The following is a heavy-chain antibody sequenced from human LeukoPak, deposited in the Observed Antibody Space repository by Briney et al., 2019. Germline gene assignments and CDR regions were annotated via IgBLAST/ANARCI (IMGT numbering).Heavy chain of an antibody. CDR2: ISYDGSNK. D-gene: IGHD3-10*01. Sequence: GGSLRLSCAASGFTFSSYGMHWVRQAPGKGLEWVAVISYDGSNKYYADSVKGRFTVSRDSSKNTLYLQMNSLRAEDTAVYYCAKDLEYYYGSGRDYWGQGTLVTVSS. V-gene: IGHV3-30*18. CDR3: AKDLEYYYGSGRDY. CDR1: GFTFSSYG. J-gene: IGHJ4*02.